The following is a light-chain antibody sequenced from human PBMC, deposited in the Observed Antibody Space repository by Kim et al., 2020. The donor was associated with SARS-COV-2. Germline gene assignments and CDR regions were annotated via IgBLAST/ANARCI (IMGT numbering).Light chain of an antibody. V-gene: IGKV1-8*01. J-gene: IGKJ2*01. Sequence: SASTGDRVTITCRASQGISRYLAWYQQKPGKDPKLLIYAASTLQSGVPSRFSGSGSGTDFTLTIRCLQSEDFATYYCQQYFRYPRTFGQGTKLEI. CDR3: QQYFRYPRT. CDR1: QGISRY. CDR2: AAS.